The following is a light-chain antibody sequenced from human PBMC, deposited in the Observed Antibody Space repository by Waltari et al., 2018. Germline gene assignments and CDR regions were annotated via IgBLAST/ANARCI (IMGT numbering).Light chain of an antibody. V-gene: IGKV1-12*01. J-gene: IGKJ4*01. CDR1: QDIYSR. CDR3: QQTDSFPLT. CDR2: VAS. Sequence: DIQMTHSPSFVSASVGDRVTITCRASQDIYSRLAWYQQKPGGAPQLLIYVASTLQSGVPSRFRGSGSGTEFTLTITSLQPDDFATYFCQQTDSFPLTFGGGTKVEIK.